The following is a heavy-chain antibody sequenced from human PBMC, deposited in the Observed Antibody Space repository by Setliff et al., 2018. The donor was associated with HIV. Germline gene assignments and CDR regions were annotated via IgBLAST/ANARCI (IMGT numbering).Heavy chain of an antibody. CDR1: GFTFATYA. CDR2: ISGSGDST. V-gene: IGHV3-23*01. J-gene: IGHJ4*02. D-gene: IGHD6-13*01. Sequence: GGSLRLSCAASGFTFATYAMSWVRQAPGKGLEWVSAISGSGDSTYYADSVKGRFTISRDNSKNTLYLQMNSLRAEDMAIYYCAREDSSWYGSLDYWGQGTPVTVSS. CDR3: AREDSSWYGSLDY.